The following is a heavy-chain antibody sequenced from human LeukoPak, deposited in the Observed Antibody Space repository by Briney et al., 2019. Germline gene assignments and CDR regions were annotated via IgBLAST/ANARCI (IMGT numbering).Heavy chain of an antibody. J-gene: IGHJ4*02. CDR1: GFTLSSYG. Sequence: GGSLRLSCAASGFTLSSYGMHWVRQAPGKGLEWVAFIRYDGSNNYYADSVRGRFTIFRDNPKNTLHLQMNSLRAEDTAMYYCAKGAGRYSDSGGYSIDLWGQGTLVTVSS. CDR2: IRYDGSNN. D-gene: IGHD3-22*01. V-gene: IGHV3-30*02. CDR3: AKGAGRYSDSGGYSIDL.